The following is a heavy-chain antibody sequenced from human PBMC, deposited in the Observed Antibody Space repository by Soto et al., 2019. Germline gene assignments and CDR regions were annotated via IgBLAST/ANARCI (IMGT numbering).Heavy chain of an antibody. V-gene: IGHV4-30-2*01. Sequence: QLQLQESGSGLVKPSQTLSLTCAVSGGSISSGGYSWSWIRQPPGKGLEWIGYIYHSGSTYYNPSLKSRVTISVDRSKNQCSLKLSSVTAADTAVYYCARGTLGEPNRPFDYWGQGTLVTVSS. CDR1: GGSISSGGYS. J-gene: IGHJ4*02. CDR2: IYHSGST. CDR3: ARGTLGEPNRPFDY.